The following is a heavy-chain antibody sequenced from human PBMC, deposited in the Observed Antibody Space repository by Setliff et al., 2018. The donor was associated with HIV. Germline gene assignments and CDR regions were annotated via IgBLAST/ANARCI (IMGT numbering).Heavy chain of an antibody. D-gene: IGHD2-15*01. Sequence: PSETLSLTCTVSGDSISTSGYYWSWIRQHPGKGLEWIGYIYYSGNTYYNPSLKRRVSMSVDTPMNQFSRKLSSMTAADTAVYYCARTPYIVTPLEYYYYYYMDVWGKGTTVTVSS. CDR1: GDSISTSGYY. CDR3: ARTPYIVTPLEYYYYYYMDV. CDR2: IYYSGNT. J-gene: IGHJ6*03. V-gene: IGHV4-31*03.